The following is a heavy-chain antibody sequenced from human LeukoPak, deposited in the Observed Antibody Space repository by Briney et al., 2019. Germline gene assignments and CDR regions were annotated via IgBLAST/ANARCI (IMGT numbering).Heavy chain of an antibody. CDR2: VNPSAGDT. CDR3: ARGPFSGWYRLDY. CDR1: GYTFTSYF. J-gene: IGHJ4*02. D-gene: IGHD6-19*01. V-gene: IGHV1-46*01. Sequence: GASVKVSCKASGYTFTSYFMHWVRQAPGQGLGWMAIVNPSAGDTSYAQKFQGRVSVTRDPSVSTVYMELSSLTSEDTAVYYCARGPFSGWYRLDYWGQGTLVSVSS.